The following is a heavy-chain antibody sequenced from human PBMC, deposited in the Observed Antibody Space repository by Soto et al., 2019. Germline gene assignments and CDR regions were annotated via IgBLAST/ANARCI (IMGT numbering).Heavy chain of an antibody. D-gene: IGHD2-15*01. V-gene: IGHV3-73*01. CDR3: TSHSPEDMIRK. CDR2: IRNKTNSYAT. J-gene: IGHJ4*02. CDR1: GFNFSGSA. Sequence: PGGSLRLPCAASGFNFSGSAMHWVRQASGKGLGWVGRIRNKTNSYATAYAASVKGRFTISRDDSKNTAYLQMNSLKTEDTAVYYCTSHSPEDMIRKWGQGTLVTVSS.